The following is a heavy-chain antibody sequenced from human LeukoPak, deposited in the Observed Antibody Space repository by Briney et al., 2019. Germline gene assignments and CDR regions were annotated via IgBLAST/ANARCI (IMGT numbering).Heavy chain of an antibody. D-gene: IGHD3-9*01. V-gene: IGHV1-18*01. CDR2: ISAYNGNT. Sequence: ASVKVSCKASGYTFTSYGISWVRQAPGQGLEWMGWISAYNGNTNYAQKLQGRVTMTTDTSTSTAYMELRSLRSDDTAVYYCARDLYYDILTGYYRGFDPWGQGTLVTVPS. CDR1: GYTFTSYG. J-gene: IGHJ5*02. CDR3: ARDLYYDILTGYYRGFDP.